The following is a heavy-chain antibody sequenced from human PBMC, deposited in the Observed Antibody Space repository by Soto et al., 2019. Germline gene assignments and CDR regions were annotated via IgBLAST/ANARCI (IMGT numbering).Heavy chain of an antibody. CDR1: GFIFTNYA. Sequence: GGSLRLSCTASGFIFTNYAMNWVRQAPGKGLEWVSTISKTGGDTYYVDSVKGRFTISRDSSKSTVFLQMHSLRDEDTAIYYCARYIRGPSYYMDVWGKGTSVTVSS. D-gene: IGHD5-18*01. V-gene: IGHV3-23*01. J-gene: IGHJ6*03. CDR3: ARYIRGPSYYMDV. CDR2: ISKTGGDT.